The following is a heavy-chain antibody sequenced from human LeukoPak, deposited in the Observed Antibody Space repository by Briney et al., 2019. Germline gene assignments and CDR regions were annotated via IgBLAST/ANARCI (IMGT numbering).Heavy chain of an antibody. Sequence: GRSLRLSCAASGFTFSSYGMHWVRQAPGKGLEWVAALEKDGSNQHYADSVKGRLTTSRDNSKNIFYLQMNNLRAEDTAVYYCARDRIAVSFDHWGQGTLVTVSS. D-gene: IGHD6-19*01. CDR1: GFTFSSYG. CDR3: ARDRIAVSFDH. J-gene: IGHJ4*02. V-gene: IGHV3-33*08. CDR2: LEKDGSNQ.